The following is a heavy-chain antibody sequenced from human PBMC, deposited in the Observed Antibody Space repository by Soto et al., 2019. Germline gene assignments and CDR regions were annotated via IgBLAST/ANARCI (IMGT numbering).Heavy chain of an antibody. CDR1: GFTFSSYA. J-gene: IGHJ6*02. V-gene: IGHV3-30-3*01. Sequence: QVQLVESGGGVVQPGRSLRLSCAASGFTFSSYAMHWVRQAPGKGLEWVAVISYDGSNKYYADSVKGRFTISRDNSKNTLYLQMNSLRAEDTAVYYCARTYSSGWSGYYYYGMDVWGQGTTVTVSS. CDR3: ARTYSSGWSGYYYYGMDV. D-gene: IGHD6-19*01. CDR2: ISYDGSNK.